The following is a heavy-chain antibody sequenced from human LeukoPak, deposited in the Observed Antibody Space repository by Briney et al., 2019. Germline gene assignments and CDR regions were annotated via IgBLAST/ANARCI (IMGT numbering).Heavy chain of an antibody. CDR1: GFTFSSYS. CDR2: ISSSSSYI. CDR3: ASSITMVRGAKPLYFDY. J-gene: IGHJ4*02. D-gene: IGHD3-10*01. Sequence: GGSLRLSCAASGFTFSSYSMNWLRQAPGQGLEWVSSISSSSSYIYYADSVKGRFTISRDNGKNSLYLQMNSLRAEDTAVYYCASSITMVRGAKPLYFDYWGQGTLVTVSS. V-gene: IGHV3-21*01.